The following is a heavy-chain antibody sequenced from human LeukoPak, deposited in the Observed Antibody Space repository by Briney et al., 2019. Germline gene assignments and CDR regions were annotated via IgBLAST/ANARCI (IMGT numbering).Heavy chain of an antibody. CDR1: GYTFTSYD. D-gene: IGHD2-21*01. V-gene: IGHV1-8*03. CDR2: MNPNSGNT. CDR3: ARGGVAYCGGDCSPIWFDP. J-gene: IGHJ5*02. Sequence: ASLKLSCKASGYTFTSYDINWVRQATGQGLEWMGWMNPNSGNTGYAQKFQGRVTITRNTSKSTAYTQLSSLRSEDTAVYYCARGGVAYCGGDCSPIWFDPWGQGTLVTVSS.